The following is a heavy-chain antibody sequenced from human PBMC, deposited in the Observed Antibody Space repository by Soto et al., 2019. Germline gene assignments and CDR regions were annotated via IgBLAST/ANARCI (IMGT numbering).Heavy chain of an antibody. CDR1: GFTFFSYA. D-gene: IGHD2-15*01. Sequence: EVQLLESGGGLVQPGGSLRLSCAASGFTFFSYAMTWVRQAPGRGLEWVSGISGSGGSTDYADSVKGRFTISRDNSKNTLYLQMNSLRAEDTAVYFCATPIGKEHCSGVSCYSGGDYWGQGTLVTVSS. CDR2: ISGSGGST. J-gene: IGHJ4*02. V-gene: IGHV3-23*01. CDR3: ATPIGKEHCSGVSCYSGGDY.